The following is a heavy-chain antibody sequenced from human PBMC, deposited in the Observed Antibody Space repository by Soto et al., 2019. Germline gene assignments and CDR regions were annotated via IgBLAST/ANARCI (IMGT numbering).Heavy chain of an antibody. Sequence: XSAKVSCKTSGYIFTAYGLAWLRQAPGQRPEWMGWVSTNDDRTNYAQKFQGRVTMTTDRSTTTTSMELRSLRPDDTAVYYCARELNTESSAYYSFAFWGQGTLVTVSS. CDR1: GYIFTAYG. J-gene: IGHJ4*02. CDR2: VSTNDDRT. CDR3: ARELNTESSAYYSFAF. V-gene: IGHV1-18*01. D-gene: IGHD3-22*01.